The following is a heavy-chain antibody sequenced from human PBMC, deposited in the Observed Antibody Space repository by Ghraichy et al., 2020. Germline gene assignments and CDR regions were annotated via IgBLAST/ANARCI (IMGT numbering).Heavy chain of an antibody. CDR3: ARDSLQLWLPKDYYYYYGMDV. J-gene: IGHJ6*02. CDR1: GYTFTGYY. CDR2: INPNSGGT. D-gene: IGHD5-18*01. Sequence: ASVKVSCKASGYTFTGYYMHWVRQAPGQGLEWMGWINPNSGGTNYAQKFQGRVTMTRDTSISTAYMELSRLRSDDTAVYYCARDSLQLWLPKDYYYYYGMDVLGQGTTVTVSS. V-gene: IGHV1-2*02.